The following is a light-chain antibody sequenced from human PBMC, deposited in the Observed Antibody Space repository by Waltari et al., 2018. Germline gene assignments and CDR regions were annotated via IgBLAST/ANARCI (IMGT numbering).Light chain of an antibody. CDR1: SSNIGNDY. J-gene: IGLJ2*01. CDR3: GTWDSSLSIVI. CDR2: DNN. Sequence: AAPGQKVTISCSGSSSNIGNDYVSWYQQLPGTAPKLLIYDNNKRPSGIPDRFSASKSGTSATLGITGLQTGDEADYYCGTWDSSLSIVIFGGGTKLTVL. V-gene: IGLV1-51*01.